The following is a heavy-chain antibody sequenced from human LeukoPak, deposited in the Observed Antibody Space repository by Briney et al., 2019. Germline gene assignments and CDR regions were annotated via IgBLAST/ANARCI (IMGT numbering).Heavy chain of an antibody. CDR1: GFTFSSYW. D-gene: IGHD1-26*01. CDR2: INSDGSST. J-gene: IGHJ1*01. CDR3: VREGSGELYFQH. Sequence: GGSLRRSCAAPGFTFSSYWMHWVRHAPGKGLVWVSRINSDGSSTSYADSVKGRFTIARDNAKNTLYLQMNSLRAEDTAVYYCVREGSGELYFQHWGQGTLVTVSS. V-gene: IGHV3-74*01.